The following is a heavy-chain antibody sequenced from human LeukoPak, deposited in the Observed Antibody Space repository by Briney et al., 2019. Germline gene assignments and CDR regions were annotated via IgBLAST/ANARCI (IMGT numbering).Heavy chain of an antibody. CDR3: AKRGYSGSFGS. V-gene: IGHV3-74*01. Sequence: PGGSLRLSCAGSGFTFSSYWMHWVRQAPGKGLVWVSRINSDGSSTSYADSVKGRLTISRDNAKNTLYLQMNSLRVEDTAVYYCAKRGYSGSFGSWGQGTLVTVSS. CDR1: GFTFSSYW. D-gene: IGHD1-26*01. J-gene: IGHJ5*01. CDR2: INSDGSST.